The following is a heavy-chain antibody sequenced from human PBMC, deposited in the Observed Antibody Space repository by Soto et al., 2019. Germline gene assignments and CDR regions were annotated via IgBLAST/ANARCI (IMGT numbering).Heavy chain of an antibody. CDR2: IYYSGST. CDR3: ATLTGDSANYYYYMDV. J-gene: IGHJ6*03. Sequence: SETLSLTCTVSGSSISSYYWSWIRQPPGKGLEWIGYIYYSGSTNYNPSLKSRVTISVDTSKNQFSLKLSSVTAADTAVYYCATLTGDSANYYYYMDVWGKGTTVTVSS. CDR1: GSSISSYY. V-gene: IGHV4-59*08. D-gene: IGHD7-27*01.